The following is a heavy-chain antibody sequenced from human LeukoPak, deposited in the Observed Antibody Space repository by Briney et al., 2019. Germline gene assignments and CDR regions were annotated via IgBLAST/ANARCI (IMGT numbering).Heavy chain of an antibody. V-gene: IGHV3-43*01. Sequence: PGGSLRLSCAASGFTFDEYTMHWVRQAPGKGLEWVSLISWDGSDTYYADSVKGRFTISRDNSKDSLYLQMNSLRTDDTALYYCAKDSGALEEGYFDSWGQGTLVTVSS. CDR1: GFTFDEYT. CDR2: ISWDGSDT. CDR3: AKDSGALEEGYFDS. J-gene: IGHJ4*02.